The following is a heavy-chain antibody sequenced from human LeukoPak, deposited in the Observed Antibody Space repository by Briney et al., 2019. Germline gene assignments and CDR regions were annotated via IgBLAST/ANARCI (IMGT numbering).Heavy chain of an antibody. J-gene: IGHJ4*02. CDR2: INHSGST. Sequence: SETLSLTCAVYGGSFSGYYWRWIRQPPGKGLEWMGEINHSGSTNYNPSLKSRVTITVDTSKNQFSLKLSSVTAADTAVYYCARGSRFGTFDYWGQGTLVTVSS. CDR3: ARGSRFGTFDY. D-gene: IGHD3-3*01. V-gene: IGHV4-34*01. CDR1: GGSFSGYY.